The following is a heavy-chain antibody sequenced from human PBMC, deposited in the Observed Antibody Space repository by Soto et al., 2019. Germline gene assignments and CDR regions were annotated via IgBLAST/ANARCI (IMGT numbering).Heavy chain of an antibody. CDR2: IYHSGST. CDR1: SGSISSSNW. V-gene: IGHV4-4*02. J-gene: IGHJ3*02. D-gene: IGHD3-3*01. Sequence: SETLSLTCAVSSGSISSSNWWSWVRQPPGKGLEWIGEIYHSGSTNYNPSLKSRVTISVDKSKNQFSLKLSSATAADTAVYYCAREKFRSGGPDSLDAFDIWGQGTMVTASS. CDR3: AREKFRSGGPDSLDAFDI.